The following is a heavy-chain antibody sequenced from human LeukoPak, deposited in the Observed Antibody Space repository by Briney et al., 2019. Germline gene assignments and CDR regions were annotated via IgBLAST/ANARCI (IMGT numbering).Heavy chain of an antibody. CDR3: ATRGGNYYDSSGYFDY. CDR2: IYYSGST. J-gene: IGHJ4*02. CDR1: GGSISSSSYY. Sequence: PSETLSLTCTVSGGSISSSSYYWGWIRQPPGKGLEWIGSIYYSGSTYYNPSLKSRVTISVDTSKNQFSLKLSSVTAADTAVYYCATRGGNYYDSSGYFDYWARGTLVTVSS. D-gene: IGHD3-22*01. V-gene: IGHV4-39*01.